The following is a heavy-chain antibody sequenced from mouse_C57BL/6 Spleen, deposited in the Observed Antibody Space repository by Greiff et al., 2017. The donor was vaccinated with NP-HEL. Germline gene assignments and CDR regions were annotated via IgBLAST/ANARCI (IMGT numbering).Heavy chain of an antibody. Sequence: VQLKQSGAELAKPGASVKLSCKASGYTFTSYWMHWVKQRPGQGLEWIGYINPSSGYTKYNQKFKDKATLTADKSSSTAYMQLSSLTYEDSAVYYCAKGWDVHFDVWGTGTTVTVSS. V-gene: IGHV1-7*01. J-gene: IGHJ1*03. CDR2: INPSSGYT. CDR3: AKGWDVHFDV. D-gene: IGHD3-3*01. CDR1: GYTFTSYW.